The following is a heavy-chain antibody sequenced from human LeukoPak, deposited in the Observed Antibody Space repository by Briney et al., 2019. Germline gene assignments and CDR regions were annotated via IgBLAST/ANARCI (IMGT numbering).Heavy chain of an antibody. CDR2: IRYDGSNK. J-gene: IGHJ6*03. CDR3: ARDGGYDYYYMDV. D-gene: IGHD4-23*01. CDR1: GFTFSSYG. Sequence: GGSLRLSCAASGFTFSSYGMHWVRQAPGKGLEWVAFIRYDGSNKHYADSVKGRFTISRDNSKNTLYLQMNSLRAEDTAVYYCARDGGYDYYYMDVWGKGTTVTVSS. V-gene: IGHV3-30*02.